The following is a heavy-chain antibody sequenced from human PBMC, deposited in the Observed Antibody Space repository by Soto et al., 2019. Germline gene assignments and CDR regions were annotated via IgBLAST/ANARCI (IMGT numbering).Heavy chain of an antibody. CDR1: GFAFNNYG. D-gene: IGHD2-2*01. CDR2: ISKSDYT. V-gene: IGHV3-21*01. CDR3: AREDSIIIPAVSDF. Sequence: PGGSLRLSGTVSGFAFNNYGINWVLQAPGKGLEWVSSISKSDYTYYSDSVKGRFTISRDNAKNSVSLQMNTLRVEDTAVYYCAREDSIIIPAVSDFWGQGTLVTVSS. J-gene: IGHJ4*02.